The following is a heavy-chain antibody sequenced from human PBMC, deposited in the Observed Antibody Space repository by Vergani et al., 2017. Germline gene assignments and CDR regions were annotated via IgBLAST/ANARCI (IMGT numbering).Heavy chain of an antibody. D-gene: IGHD3-10*01. CDR1: GGSISSGGYS. V-gene: IGHV4-30-2*01. J-gene: IGHJ5*02. Sequence: QVQLQESGPGLVKPSQTLSLTCAVSGGSISSGGYSWSWIRQPPGKGLEWIGYIYHSGSTNYNPSLKSRVTISVDTSKNQFSLKLSSVTAADTAVYYCARDGGPAKYGSGSHFDPGGQGTLVTVSS. CDR2: IYHSGST. CDR3: ARDGGPAKYGSGSHFDP.